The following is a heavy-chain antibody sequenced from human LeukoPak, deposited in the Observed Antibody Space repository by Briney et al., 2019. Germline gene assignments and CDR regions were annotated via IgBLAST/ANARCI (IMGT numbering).Heavy chain of an antibody. D-gene: IGHD5-24*01. CDR3: ARENMPTIGHLDH. CDR1: GFTFSSYE. V-gene: IGHV3-48*03. Sequence: GGSLRLSCAASGFTFSSYEMNWVRQAPGKGLEWVSHISSSGSPIYYADSVKGRFIISRDNARNSLYLQMNSLRAEDTAVYYCARENMPTIGHLDHWGQGALVTVSS. CDR2: ISSSGSPI. J-gene: IGHJ4*02.